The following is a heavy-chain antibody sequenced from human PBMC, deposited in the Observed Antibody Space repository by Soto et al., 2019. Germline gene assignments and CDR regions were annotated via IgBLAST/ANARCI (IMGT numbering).Heavy chain of an antibody. CDR1: GYTFTGYY. CDR3: ARDPTLVVVVAAYYFDY. CDR2: INPNSGGT. V-gene: IGHV1-2*02. D-gene: IGHD2-15*01. Sequence: ASVKVSCKASGYTFTGYYMHWVRQAPGQGLEWMGWINPNSGGTNYAQKFQGRVTMTRDTSISTAYMELSRLRSDDTAVYYCARDPTLVVVVAAYYFDYWGQGTLVTVSS. J-gene: IGHJ4*02.